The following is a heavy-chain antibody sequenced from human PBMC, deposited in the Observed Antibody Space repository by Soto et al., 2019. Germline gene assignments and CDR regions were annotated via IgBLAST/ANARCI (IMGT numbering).Heavy chain of an antibody. J-gene: IGHJ3*02. Sequence: PSETLSLTCTVSGGSISSYYWSWIRQPPGKGLEWIGYIYYSGSTNYNPSLKSRVTISVDTSKNQFSLKLSSMTAADTAVYYCARFPPPFSGYIGSAFDIWGQGTMVTVSS. V-gene: IGHV4-59*01. D-gene: IGHD5-12*01. CDR2: IYYSGST. CDR3: ARFPPPFSGYIGSAFDI. CDR1: GGSISSYY.